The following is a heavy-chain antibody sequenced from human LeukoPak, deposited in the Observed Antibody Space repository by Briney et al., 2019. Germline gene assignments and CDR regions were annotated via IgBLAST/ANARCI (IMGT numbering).Heavy chain of an antibody. Sequence: PGRSLRLSCAASGFTFSSYGMHWVRQAPGKGLEWVAVIWYDGSNKYYADSVKGRFTISRDNSKNTLYLQMNSLRAEDTAVYYCAKDIVGCSSTSCYMVDYWGQGTLVTVSS. CDR1: GFTFSSYG. D-gene: IGHD2-2*02. J-gene: IGHJ4*02. V-gene: IGHV3-33*06. CDR3: AKDIVGCSSTSCYMVDY. CDR2: IWYDGSNK.